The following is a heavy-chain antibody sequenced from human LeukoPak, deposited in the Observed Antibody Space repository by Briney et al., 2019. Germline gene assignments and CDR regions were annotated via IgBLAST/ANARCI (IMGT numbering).Heavy chain of an antibody. CDR1: GFTFSSYG. CDR2: IRYDGSNK. J-gene: IGHJ6*03. CDR3: AKDLGGSGSYSYYYYYYMDV. Sequence: PGGSLRLSCAASGFTFSSYGMHWVRQAPGKGLEWVAFIRYDGSNKYYADSVKGRFTISRDNSKNTLYLQMNSLRAEDTAVYYCAKDLGGSGSYSYYYYYYMDVWGKGTTVTISS. V-gene: IGHV3-30*02. D-gene: IGHD3-10*01.